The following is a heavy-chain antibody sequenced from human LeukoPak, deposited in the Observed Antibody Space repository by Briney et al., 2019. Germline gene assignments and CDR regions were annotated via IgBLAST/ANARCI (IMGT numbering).Heavy chain of an antibody. CDR1: GGTFSSYA. CDR2: IIPIFGTA. Sequence: SVKVSCKASGGTFSSYAISWVRRAPGQGLEWMGGIIPIFGTANYAQKFQGRVTITADESTSTAYMELSSLRSEDTAVYYCARDRGVRGVIRNDAFDIWGQGTMVTVSS. CDR3: ARDRGVRGVIRNDAFDI. J-gene: IGHJ3*02. D-gene: IGHD3-10*01. V-gene: IGHV1-69*13.